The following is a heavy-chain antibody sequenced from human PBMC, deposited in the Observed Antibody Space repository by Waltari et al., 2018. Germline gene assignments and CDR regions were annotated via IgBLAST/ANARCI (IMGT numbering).Heavy chain of an antibody. CDR2: IRREPYNYAT. CDR1: CFSFSGPS. CDR3: SGGEVTGTDF. Sequence: EVRVVESGGGLVQPGGSLKLSAPTSCFSFSGPSIHWVRQTSGKGLEWVGRIRREPYNYATAYSASVKGRFTISRDDSKNTAFLQMNSLMTEDTAVYYCSGGEVTGTDFWGQGTLVTVSS. D-gene: IGHD6-19*01. V-gene: IGHV3-73*01. J-gene: IGHJ4*02.